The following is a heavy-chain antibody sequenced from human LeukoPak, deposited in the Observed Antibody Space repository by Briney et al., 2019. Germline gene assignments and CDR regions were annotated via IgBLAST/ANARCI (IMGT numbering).Heavy chain of an antibody. Sequence: ASVKVSCKASGYTFTDYYLHWVRQAPGQGPEWMGRINPNSGGTNYAQRFQGRVTMTRDTSISTAYMELSRLRSDDTAVFYCARGEPYSRRGRDSDYWGQGTLVTVSS. V-gene: IGHV1-2*06. D-gene: IGHD6-13*01. J-gene: IGHJ4*02. CDR3: ARGEPYSRRGRDSDY. CDR2: INPNSGGT. CDR1: GYTFTDYY.